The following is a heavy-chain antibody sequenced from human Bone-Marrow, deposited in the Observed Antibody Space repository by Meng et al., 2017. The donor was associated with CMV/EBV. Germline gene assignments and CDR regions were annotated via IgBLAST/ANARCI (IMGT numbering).Heavy chain of an antibody. Sequence: GGSLRLSCTVSGFIFSTYEMNWVRLAPGKGLEWVSYISGGGTTIHYADSVKGRFTISRDNAKNSLYLQMNSLRVEDTAIYYCARVSSKYSGYDFGFWGQGTRVTVYS. CDR1: GFIFSTYE. J-gene: IGHJ4*02. CDR3: ARVSSKYSGYDFGF. CDR2: ISGGGTTI. V-gene: IGHV3-48*03. D-gene: IGHD5-12*01.